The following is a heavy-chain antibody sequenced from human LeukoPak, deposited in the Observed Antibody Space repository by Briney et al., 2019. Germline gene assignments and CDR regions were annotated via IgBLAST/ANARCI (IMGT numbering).Heavy chain of an antibody. CDR1: GFTFSSYA. J-gene: IGHJ4*02. D-gene: IGHD1-26*01. CDR2: ISGSGGST. CDR3: AKVGVGATAGGYFDY. Sequence: GGSLRLSCAASGFTFSSYAMSWVRQAPGKGLEWVSVISGSGGSTYYADSVKGRFTISRDNSKNTLYLQMNSLRAEDTAVYYCAKVGVGATAGGYFDYWGQGTLVTVSS. V-gene: IGHV3-23*01.